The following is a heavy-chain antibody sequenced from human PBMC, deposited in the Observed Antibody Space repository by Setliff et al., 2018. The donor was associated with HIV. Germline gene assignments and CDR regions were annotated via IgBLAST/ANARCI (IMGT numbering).Heavy chain of an antibody. CDR3: ARDDEMGTVTEHYYYGMGV. Sequence: ASVKVSCKASGYTFTGYYVHWVRQAPGQGLEWMGWINPNNGGTNYAQKFQGRLTMTRDTSISTAYMELNRLRSDDTAVYYCARDDEMGTVTEHYYYGMGVWGQGTTVTVSS. J-gene: IGHJ6*02. D-gene: IGHD4-4*01. V-gene: IGHV1-2*02. CDR1: GYTFTGYY. CDR2: INPNNGGT.